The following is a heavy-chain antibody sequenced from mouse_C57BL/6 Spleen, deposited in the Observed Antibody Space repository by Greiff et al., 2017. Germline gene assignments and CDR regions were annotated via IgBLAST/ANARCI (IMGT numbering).Heavy chain of an antibody. V-gene: IGHV2-2*01. J-gene: IGHJ4*01. CDR2: IWSGGST. CDR3: ARNNGSYGMDY. Sequence: QVQLKESGPGLVQPSQSLSITCTVSGFSLTSYGVHWVRQSPGTGLEWLGVIWSGGSTDYNAAFISRLSISKDNSKSQVFFKMNSLQADDTAIYYCARNNGSYGMDYWGQGTSVTVSS. CDR1: GFSLTSYG. D-gene: IGHD1-1*02.